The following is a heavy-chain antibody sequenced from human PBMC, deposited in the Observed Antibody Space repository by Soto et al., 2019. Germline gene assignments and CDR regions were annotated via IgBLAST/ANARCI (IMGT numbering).Heavy chain of an antibody. CDR2: IWYDGSND. D-gene: IGHD1-26*01. CDR3: ARDRWEFQLFYYGLDV. CDR1: GFTFSNYG. Sequence: QVQLVESGGGVVQPGRSLRLSCAASGFTFSNYGMHWVRQAPGKGLEWVAIIWYDGSNDYYVDSAKGRFTISRDNSKNTLSLQMNSLRAEDTAVYYCARDRWEFQLFYYGLDVWGQGTTVTVSS. V-gene: IGHV3-33*01. J-gene: IGHJ6*02.